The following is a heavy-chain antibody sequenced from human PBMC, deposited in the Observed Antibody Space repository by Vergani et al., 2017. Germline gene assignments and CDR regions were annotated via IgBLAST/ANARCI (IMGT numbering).Heavy chain of an antibody. Sequence: EVQLVQSGAEVKKPGESLRISFKGSGYSFTSYWISWVRQMPGKGLEWMGRIDPSDSYTNYSPSFQGHVTISADKSISTAYLQWSSLKASDTAMYYCAXQPLMGYGYKFYYGMDVWGQGTTVTVSS. V-gene: IGHV5-10-1*03. CDR2: IDPSDSYT. CDR3: AXQPLMGYGYKFYYGMDV. J-gene: IGHJ6*02. CDR1: GYSFTSYW. D-gene: IGHD5-18*01.